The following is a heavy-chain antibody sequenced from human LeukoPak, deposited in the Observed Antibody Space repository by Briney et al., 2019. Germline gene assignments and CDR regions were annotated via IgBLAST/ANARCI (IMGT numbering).Heavy chain of an antibody. V-gene: IGHV4-59*01. CDR1: GGSISSYY. Sequence: SETLSLTCTVSGGSISSYYWSWIRQPPGKGLEWIGYIFYSGSTNYNPSLKSRVTISVDTSKNQFSLKLSSVTAADTAVYYCARFFSYPLGPPFAPGGRGPRVTVPS. J-gene: IGHJ5*02. D-gene: IGHD3-3*01. CDR2: IFYSGST. CDR3: ARFFSYPLGPPFAP.